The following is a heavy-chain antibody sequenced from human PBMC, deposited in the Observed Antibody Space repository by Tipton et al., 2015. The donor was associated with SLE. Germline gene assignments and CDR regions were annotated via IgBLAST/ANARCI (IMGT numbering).Heavy chain of an antibody. Sequence: SLRLSCAAPGFTFSNYNMNWVRQAPGKGLEWASSISSSSSYIYYADSVKGRFTISRDNAKNSLYLQMNSLRAEDTAVYYCARNYYDSSGSILKYWGQGTLVTVSS. D-gene: IGHD3-22*01. CDR1: GFTFSNYN. V-gene: IGHV3-21*03. CDR2: ISSSSSYI. J-gene: IGHJ4*02. CDR3: ARNYYDSSGSILKY.